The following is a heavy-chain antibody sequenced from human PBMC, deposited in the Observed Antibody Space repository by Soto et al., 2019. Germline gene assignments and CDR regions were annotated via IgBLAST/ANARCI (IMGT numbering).Heavy chain of an antibody. V-gene: IGHV1-69*13. CDR3: ARENGVAVATILYYFDY. CDR2: IIPVFGTT. CDR1: GGTFKNNG. D-gene: IGHD5-12*01. J-gene: IGHJ4*02. Sequence: ASVKVSCKAPGGTFKNNGISWVRQAPGQGLEWMGGIIPVFGTTNYAQKFQGRLTITADDFTSTVYMELSRLRYEDTAVYYCARENGVAVATILYYFDYWGPGTLGTSPQ.